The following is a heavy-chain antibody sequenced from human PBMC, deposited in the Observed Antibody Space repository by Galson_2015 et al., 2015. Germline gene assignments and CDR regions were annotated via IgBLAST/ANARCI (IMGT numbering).Heavy chain of an antibody. CDR1: GYTFTGYH. V-gene: IGHV1-2*04. Sequence: SCKASGYTFTGYHMHWLRQAPGQGLEWMGWINPNNGETNTAQKFQGWVTMTRDTSINTAYMELTRLRSDDTAMYYCARAGYFGSGSYYNAFEAFDIWGQGTMVTVSS. J-gene: IGHJ3*02. D-gene: IGHD3-10*01. CDR2: INPNNGET. CDR3: ARAGYFGSGSYYNAFEAFDI.